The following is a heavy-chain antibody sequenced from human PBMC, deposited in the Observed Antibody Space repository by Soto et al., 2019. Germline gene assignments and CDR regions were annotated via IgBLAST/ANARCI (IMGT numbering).Heavy chain of an antibody. D-gene: IGHD3-22*01. CDR2: IKQDGSEK. Sequence: PGGSLRLSCAASGFTFSSYWMSWVRQAPGKGLEWVANIKQDGSEKYYVDSVKGRFTISRDNAKNSLYLQMNSLRADDTAVYFCAKTLYYYDTSGYQWGQGALVTVSS. J-gene: IGHJ4*02. CDR3: AKTLYYYDTSGYQ. CDR1: GFTFSSYW. V-gene: IGHV3-7*03.